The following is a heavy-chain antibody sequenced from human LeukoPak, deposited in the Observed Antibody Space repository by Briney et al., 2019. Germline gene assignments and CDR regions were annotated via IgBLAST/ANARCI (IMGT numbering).Heavy chain of an antibody. J-gene: IGHJ5*02. CDR2: IKSDGSST. D-gene: IGHD6-13*01. CDR1: GFTFSSYW. CDR3: ARDPGYTSTWFDP. V-gene: IGHV3-74*01. Sequence: GGSLRLSCAASGFTFSSYWMHWVRQVPGKGLVWVSRIKSDGSSTRYADSVKGRFTISRDNAKNTLYLQMNSLRAEDTAVYYCARDPGYTSTWFDPWGPGTLVTVSS.